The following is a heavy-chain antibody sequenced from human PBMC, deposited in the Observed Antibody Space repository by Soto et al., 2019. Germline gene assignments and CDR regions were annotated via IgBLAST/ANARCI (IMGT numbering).Heavy chain of an antibody. J-gene: IGHJ5*02. CDR3: ARDLAVGWFDP. V-gene: IGHV1-18*01. CDR2: INVYNGNK. Sequence: QVQLVQSGAEVKKPGASVKVSCKTSGYTFTSYSISWVRQAPGQGLEWMGWINVYNGNKKYAQNLQGRVTMTTDTSTSTAYMELRSLRSDDTAVYYCARDLAVGWFDPWGQVTLVTVSS. CDR1: GYTFTSYS. D-gene: IGHD2-2*01.